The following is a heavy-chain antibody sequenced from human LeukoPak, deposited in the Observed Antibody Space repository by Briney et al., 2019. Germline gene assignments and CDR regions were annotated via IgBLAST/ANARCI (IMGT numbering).Heavy chain of an antibody. D-gene: IGHD3-16*01. J-gene: IGHJ6*02. Sequence: GSVKVSCKASGYTFTGYYMHWVRQAPGQGLEWMGRINPNSGGTNYAQKFQGRVTMTRDTSISTAYMELSRLRSDDTAVYYCARDSRFYYYYGMDVWGQGTTVTVSS. CDR1: GYTFTGYY. CDR2: INPNSGGT. V-gene: IGHV1-2*06. CDR3: ARDSRFYYYYGMDV.